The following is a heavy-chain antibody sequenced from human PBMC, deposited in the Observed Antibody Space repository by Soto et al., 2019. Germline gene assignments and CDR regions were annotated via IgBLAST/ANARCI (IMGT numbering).Heavy chain of an antibody. CDR1: GYTFTSYD. Sequence: VASVKVSCKASGYTFTSYDINWVRQATGQGLEWMGWMNPNSGNTGYAQKFQGRVTMTRNTSISTAYMELSSLRSEDTAVYYCARGQFGDIHMDVWGKGTTVTVSS. V-gene: IGHV1-8*01. CDR2: MNPNSGNT. D-gene: IGHD3-9*01. CDR3: ARGQFGDIHMDV. J-gene: IGHJ6*03.